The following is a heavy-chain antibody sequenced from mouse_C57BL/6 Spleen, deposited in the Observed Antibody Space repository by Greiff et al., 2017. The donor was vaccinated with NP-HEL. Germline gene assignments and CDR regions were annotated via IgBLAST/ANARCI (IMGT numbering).Heavy chain of an antibody. CDR3: AKGANWDVGFDY. CDR2: IYPGSGNT. CDR1: GYTFTDYY. V-gene: IGHV1-76*01. J-gene: IGHJ2*01. Sequence: VKLMESGAELVRPGASVKLSCKASGYTFTDYYINWVKQRPGQGLEWIARIYPGSGNTYYNEKFKGKATLTAEKSSSTAYMQLSSLTSEDSAVYFCAKGANWDVGFDYWGQGTTLTVSS. D-gene: IGHD4-1*01.